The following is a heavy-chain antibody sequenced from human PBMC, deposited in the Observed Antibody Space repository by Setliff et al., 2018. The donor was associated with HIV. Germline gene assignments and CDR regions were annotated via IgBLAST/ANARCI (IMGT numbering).Heavy chain of an antibody. Sequence: SETLSLTCIVSGDSISRSGSHYWGWIRQPPGKGLEWIGHIFYTGYAIYSPSLKSRVTMSADTSKNEFSLNVRSVIAADTAVYYCARLAATYGNHRFDYWGQGVLVTVSS. CDR2: IFYTGYA. CDR1: GDSISRSGSHY. J-gene: IGHJ4*02. D-gene: IGHD1-1*01. CDR3: ARLAATYGNHRFDY. V-gene: IGHV4-39*01.